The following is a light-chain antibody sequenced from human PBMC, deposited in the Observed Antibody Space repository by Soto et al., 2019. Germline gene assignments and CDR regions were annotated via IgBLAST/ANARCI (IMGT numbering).Light chain of an antibody. CDR3: QTWGTGIVI. J-gene: IGLJ2*01. Sequence: QPVLTHSPSASASLGASVKLTCTLSSGHSSYAIAWHQQQPEKGPRYLMKLNSDGSHSKGDGIPDRFSGSSFGAERYLTISSLQSEDEADYYCQTWGTGIVIFGGGTKLTVL. CDR2: LNSDGSH. CDR1: SGHSSYA. V-gene: IGLV4-69*02.